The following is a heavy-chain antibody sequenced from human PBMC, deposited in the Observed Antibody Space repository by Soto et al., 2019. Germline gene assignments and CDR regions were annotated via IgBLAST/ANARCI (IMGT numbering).Heavy chain of an antibody. D-gene: IGHD6-13*01. CDR1: GGSISSGDYY. CDR2: IYYSGST. J-gene: IGHJ4*02. V-gene: IGHV4-30-4*01. Sequence: KPSETLSLTCTVSGGSISSGDYYWSWIRQPPGKGLEWIGYIYYSGSTYYTPSLKSRLTISADTSKNQFSLKLSSVTAADTAVYYCARHRAAAGYFDYWGQGTLVTVSS. CDR3: ARHRAAAGYFDY.